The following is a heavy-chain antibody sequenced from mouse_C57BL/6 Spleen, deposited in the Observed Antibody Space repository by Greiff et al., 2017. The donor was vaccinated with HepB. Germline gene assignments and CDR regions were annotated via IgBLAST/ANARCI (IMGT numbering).Heavy chain of an antibody. CDR3: ARGFITTVVATDAMDY. CDR2: IYPRSGNT. V-gene: IGHV1-81*01. Sequence: QVQLKQSGAELARPGASVKLSCKASGYTFTSYGISWVKQRTGQGLEWIGEIYPRSGNTYYNEKFKGKATLTADKSSSTAYMELRSLTSEDSAVYFCARGFITTVVATDAMDYWGQGTSVTVSS. J-gene: IGHJ4*01. D-gene: IGHD1-1*01. CDR1: GYTFTSYG.